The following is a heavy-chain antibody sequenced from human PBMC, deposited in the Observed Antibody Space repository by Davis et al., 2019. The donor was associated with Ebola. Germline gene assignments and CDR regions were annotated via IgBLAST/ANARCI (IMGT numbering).Heavy chain of an antibody. CDR2: IYYSGST. CDR1: GGSISSGDYY. Sequence: SETLSLTCTVSGGSISSGDYYWSWIRQPPGKGLEWIGYIYYSGSTYYNPSLKSRVTISVDTSKNQFSLKLSSVTAADTAVYYCARRGYGDYYFDYWGQGTLVTVSS. CDR3: ARRGYGDYYFDY. V-gene: IGHV4-30-4*01. J-gene: IGHJ4*02. D-gene: IGHD4-17*01.